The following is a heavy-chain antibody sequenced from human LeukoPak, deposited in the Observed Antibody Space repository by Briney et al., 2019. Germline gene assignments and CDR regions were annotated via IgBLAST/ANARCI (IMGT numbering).Heavy chain of an antibody. CDR2: FISKFNGATA. CDR3: VADVPPSNSGLYEAQIDF. J-gene: IGHJ4*02. D-gene: IGHD6-19*01. V-gene: IGHV3-15*01. CDR1: GFTFNSAW. Sequence: GGSLRLSCAASGFTFNSAWMSWVRQVPGKGLEWVARFISKFNGATAEYAAPVKGRSVISRDDSKDTLSLEMNSLRTEDTAVYHCVADVPPSNSGLYEAQIDFWGQGTLVTVSS.